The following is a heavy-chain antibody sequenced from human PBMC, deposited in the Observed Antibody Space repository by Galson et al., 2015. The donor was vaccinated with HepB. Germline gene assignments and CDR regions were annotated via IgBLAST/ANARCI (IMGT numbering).Heavy chain of an antibody. V-gene: IGHV3-30-3*01. CDR2: ISYGGGKK. Sequence: SLRLSCAASGIAFSRSDMHRVRQAPGRGLEWVAIISYGGGKKYYAKSVQGRFTISRDNSKSTLFLLMNNMRSEDTAMYYCTRAVREPDSGYFDSWGQGALVTVSS. D-gene: IGHD1-14*01. CDR3: TRAVREPDSGYFDS. J-gene: IGHJ4*02. CDR1: GIAFSRSD.